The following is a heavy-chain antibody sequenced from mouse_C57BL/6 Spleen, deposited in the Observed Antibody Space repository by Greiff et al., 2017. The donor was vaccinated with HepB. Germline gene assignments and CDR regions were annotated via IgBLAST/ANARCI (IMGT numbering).Heavy chain of an antibody. J-gene: IGHJ4*01. CDR3: ARSDYYGSSSYYYAMDY. CDR2: IDPSDSYT. D-gene: IGHD1-1*01. CDR1: GYTFTSYW. V-gene: IGHV1-69*01. Sequence: VQLQQPGAELVMPGASVKLSCKASGYTFTSYWMHWVKQRPGQGLEWIGEIDPSDSYTNYNQKFKGKSTLTVDKSSSTAYMQLSSLTSEDSAVYYCARSDYYGSSSYYYAMDYWGQGTSVTVSS.